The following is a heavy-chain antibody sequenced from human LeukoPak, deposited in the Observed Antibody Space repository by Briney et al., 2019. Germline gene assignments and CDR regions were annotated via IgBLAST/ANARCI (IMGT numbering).Heavy chain of an antibody. D-gene: IGHD1-26*01. CDR2: IFYSGST. V-gene: IGHV4-39*01. J-gene: IGHJ5*02. CDR3: ARHGRGSGSYARIFNWFDP. Sequence: SETLSLTCTVSGGSISSSTYYWAWIRQPPGKGLEWIGSIFYSGSTYYNPSLKSRVTISVDTSKNQFSLKLSSVTAADTAGYYCARHGRGSGSYARIFNWFDPWGQGTLVTVSS. CDR1: GGSISSSTYY.